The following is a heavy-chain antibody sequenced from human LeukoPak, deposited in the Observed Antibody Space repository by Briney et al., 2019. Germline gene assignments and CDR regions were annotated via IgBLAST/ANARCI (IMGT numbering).Heavy chain of an antibody. CDR2: ISSSSSYI. V-gene: IGHV3-21*01. CDR3: ARREAGAYYYYYMDV. J-gene: IGHJ6*03. CDR1: GFTFTSYA. Sequence: GGSLRLSCAASGFTFTSYALSWVRQAPGKGLEWVSSISSSSSYIYYADSVKGRFTISRDNAKNSLYLQMNSLRAEDTAVYYCARREAGAYYYYYMDVWGKGTTVTISS. D-gene: IGHD3-10*01.